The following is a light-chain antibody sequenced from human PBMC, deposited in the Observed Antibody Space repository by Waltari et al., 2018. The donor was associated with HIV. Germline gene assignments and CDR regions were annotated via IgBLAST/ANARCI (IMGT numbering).Light chain of an antibody. Sequence: DIVMTQPPATLSVSPGESATLSCRASQSVSSNFAWYQQKPGQAPRLLIYGASTRATGIPARFSGSGSGTEFTLTISSLQSEDFAVYYCQQYNNWPPTFGQGTKVEIK. CDR2: GAS. J-gene: IGKJ1*01. V-gene: IGKV3-15*01. CDR1: QSVSSN. CDR3: QQYNNWPPT.